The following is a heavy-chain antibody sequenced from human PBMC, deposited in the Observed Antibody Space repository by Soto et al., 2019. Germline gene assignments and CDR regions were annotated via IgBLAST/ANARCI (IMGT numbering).Heavy chain of an antibody. V-gene: IGHV4-4*02. CDR1: GGSISSSNW. J-gene: IGHJ4*02. Sequence: PSETLSLTCAVSGGSISSSNWWSWVRQPPGKGLEWIGEIYHSGSTNYNPSLKSRVTISVDKSKNQFSPKLSSVTAADTAVYYCATYYYDSSGYLTFDYWGQGTLVTVSS. CDR2: IYHSGST. CDR3: ATYYYDSSGYLTFDY. D-gene: IGHD3-22*01.